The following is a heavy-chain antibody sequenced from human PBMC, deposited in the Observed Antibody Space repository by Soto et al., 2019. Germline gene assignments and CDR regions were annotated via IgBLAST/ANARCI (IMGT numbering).Heavy chain of an antibody. J-gene: IGHJ4*02. Sequence: PSETLSLTCTVSGGSISSGDYYWSWIRQPPGKGLEWIGYIYYSGSTYYNPSLKSRVTISVDTSKNQFSLKLSSVTAADTAVYYCASYYYDSSGYYPAFDYWGQGTLVTVSS. CDR1: GGSISSGDYY. D-gene: IGHD3-22*01. V-gene: IGHV4-30-4*01. CDR3: ASYYYDSSGYYPAFDY. CDR2: IYYSGST.